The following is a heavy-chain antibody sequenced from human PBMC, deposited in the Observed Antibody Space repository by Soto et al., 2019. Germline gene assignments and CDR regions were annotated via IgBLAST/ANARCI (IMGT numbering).Heavy chain of an antibody. Sequence: SETLSLTCTVSGGSISSYYWSWIRQPPGKGLEWIGYIYYSGSTNYNPSLKSRVTISVDTSKNQFSPKLSSVTAADTAVYYCARDQKGSLDPWGQGTLVTVSS. CDR1: GGSISSYY. CDR3: ARDQKGSLDP. CDR2: IYYSGST. J-gene: IGHJ5*02. V-gene: IGHV4-59*01. D-gene: IGHD3-10*01.